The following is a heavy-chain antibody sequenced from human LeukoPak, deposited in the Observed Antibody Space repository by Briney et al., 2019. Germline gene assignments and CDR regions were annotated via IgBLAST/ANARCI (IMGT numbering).Heavy chain of an antibody. CDR3: ARGAPQDYYYGMDV. CDR1: GFTFSSYS. Sequence: GGSLRLSCAASGFTFSSYSMNWVRQAPGKGLEWVSSISSSSSYLYYADSVKGRFTISRDNAKNSLYLQMNSLRAEDTAVYYCARGAPQDYYYGMDVWGQGTTVTVSS. V-gene: IGHV3-21*01. J-gene: IGHJ6*02. CDR2: ISSSSSYL.